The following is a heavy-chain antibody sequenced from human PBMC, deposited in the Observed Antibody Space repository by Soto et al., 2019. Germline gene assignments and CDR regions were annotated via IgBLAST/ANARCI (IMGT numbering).Heavy chain of an antibody. D-gene: IGHD3-22*01. CDR3: ARGKDGSDYYFDS. J-gene: IGHJ4*02. CDR2: IVPIFGKP. V-gene: IGHV1-69*01. CDR1: GDTFSDYT. Sequence: QVQLVQSGAEVTKPGSSVKVSCKASGDTFSDYTISWVRQAPGQGLEWMGGIVPIFGKPTYTQKFQGRVTITADESTTTAYMELGSLRSEDTATYYCARGKDGSDYYFDSWGQGTLVTVSS.